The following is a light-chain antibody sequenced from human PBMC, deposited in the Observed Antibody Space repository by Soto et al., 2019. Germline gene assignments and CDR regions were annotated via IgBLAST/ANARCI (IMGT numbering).Light chain of an antibody. CDR1: TGAVTSGYY. V-gene: IGLV7-43*01. CDR2: XXX. CDR3: LLYYGGAWV. J-gene: IGLJ3*02. Sequence: QAVVTQEPSLTVSPGGTVTLTCASSTGAVTSGYYPNWFQQKPGQAPRALIXXXXXXXXXXXXXXXXXLLGGKAALTLSGXQPXXXXXYYCLLYYGGAWVFGGGTKLTVL.